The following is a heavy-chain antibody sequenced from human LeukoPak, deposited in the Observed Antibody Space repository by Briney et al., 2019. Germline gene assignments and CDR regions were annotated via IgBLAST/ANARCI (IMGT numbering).Heavy chain of an antibody. CDR3: ASVPGD. CDR2: INSDGSST. V-gene: IGHV3-74*01. J-gene: IGHJ4*02. Sequence: GGSLRLSCAASGFTFYMYAMSWVRQAPGKGLVWVSRINSDGSSTSYADSVKGRFTISRDNAKNTLYLQMNSLRAEDTAVYYCASVPGDWGQGTLVTVSS. CDR1: GFTFYMYA.